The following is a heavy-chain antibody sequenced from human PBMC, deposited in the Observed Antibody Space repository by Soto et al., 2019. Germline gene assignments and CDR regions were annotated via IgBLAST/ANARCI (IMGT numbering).Heavy chain of an antibody. Sequence: GGSLRLSCAASGFTFSSYSMNWVRQAPGKGLEWVSYISSSSSTIYYADSVKGRFTISRDNAKNSLYLQMNSLRAEDTAVYYCASSIKIFGVVIISHDAFDIWGQGTMVNVSS. J-gene: IGHJ3*02. CDR3: ASSIKIFGVVIISHDAFDI. D-gene: IGHD3-3*01. V-gene: IGHV3-48*01. CDR1: GFTFSSYS. CDR2: ISSSSSTI.